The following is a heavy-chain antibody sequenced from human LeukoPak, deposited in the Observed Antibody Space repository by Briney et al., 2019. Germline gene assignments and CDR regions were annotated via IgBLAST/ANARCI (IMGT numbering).Heavy chain of an antibody. J-gene: IGHJ4*02. V-gene: IGHV4-4*02. D-gene: IGHD1-26*01. CDR1: GVSITDNW. Sequence: PSETLSLTCAVSGVSITDNWWSWVRQPPGKGLEWIGEILHTGPTNFNPSLKSRVTISMDKSKNQLSLRLNSVTAADTAIYYCVRGGTYYLPYWGQGILVTVSS. CDR3: VRGGTYYLPY. CDR2: ILHTGPT.